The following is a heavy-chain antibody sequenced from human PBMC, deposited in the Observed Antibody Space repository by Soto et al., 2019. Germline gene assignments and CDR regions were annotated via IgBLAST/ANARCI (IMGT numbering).Heavy chain of an antibody. J-gene: IGHJ6*03. D-gene: IGHD3-3*01. CDR1: GYTFTSYA. CDR3: ARGPTIFGVVIDYYYMDV. CDR2: INAGNGNT. Sequence: ASVKVSCKASGYTFTSYAMHWVRQAPGQRLEWMGWINAGNGNTKYSQKFQGRVTITRDTSASTAYMELSSLRSEDTAVCYCARGPTIFGVVIDYYYMDVWGKGTTVTVSS. V-gene: IGHV1-3*01.